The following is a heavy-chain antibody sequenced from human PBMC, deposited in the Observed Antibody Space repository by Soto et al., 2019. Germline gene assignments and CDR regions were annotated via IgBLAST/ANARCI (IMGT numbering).Heavy chain of an antibody. D-gene: IGHD6-19*01. V-gene: IGHV1-69*13. Sequence: SVKVSCKASGGTFSSYAISWVRQAPGQGLEWMGGIIPIFGTANYAQKFQGRVTITADESTSTAYMELSSLRSEDTAVYYCAALTPASVAFDYWGQGTLVTVSS. CDR3: AALTPASVAFDY. CDR1: GGTFSSYA. CDR2: IIPIFGTA. J-gene: IGHJ4*02.